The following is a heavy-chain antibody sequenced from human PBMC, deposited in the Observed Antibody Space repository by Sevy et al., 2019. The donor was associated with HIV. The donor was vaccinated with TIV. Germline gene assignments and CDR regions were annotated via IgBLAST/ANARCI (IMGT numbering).Heavy chain of an antibody. D-gene: IGHD3-10*01. CDR1: GDSISSYY. CDR3: ARDRGVLYYFDY. CDR2: IYTSGTT. V-gene: IGHV4-4*07. Sequence: SETLSLTCIVSGDSISSYYWSWIRQPAGKGLQWIGRIYTSGTTNYNPSLKSRVTMSVDTSKNQFSLKLGSVTVADTAVYYCARDRGVLYYFDYWGQGILVTVSS. J-gene: IGHJ4*02.